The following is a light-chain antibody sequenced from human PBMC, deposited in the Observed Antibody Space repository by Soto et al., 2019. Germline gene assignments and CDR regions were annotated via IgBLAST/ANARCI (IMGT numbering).Light chain of an antibody. J-gene: IGKJ2*01. Sequence: EIVLTQSPGTLSLSPGERATLSCRASQSVSSNYLAWYQQKPGQAPRLLIYGASSRATGIPDRFSGSGSGTDFTLTISGLEPEDFAVYYCQHYDNSPLFTFGQGTRLEI. V-gene: IGKV3-20*01. CDR2: GAS. CDR1: QSVSSNY. CDR3: QHYDNSPLFT.